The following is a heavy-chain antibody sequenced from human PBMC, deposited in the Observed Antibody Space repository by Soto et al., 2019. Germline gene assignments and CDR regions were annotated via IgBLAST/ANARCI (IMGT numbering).Heavy chain of an antibody. CDR1: GFTFSIYA. Sequence: QVQLVESGGGVVQPGRSLRLSCAASGFTFSIYAMHWVRQAPGKGLEWVAVISYDGINKYYADSVKGRFTISRDNSKNTVYLQMNSLRDEDTALYYCARDRGGGGYYGVDVWGQGTTVTVSS. CDR3: ARDRGGGGYYGVDV. D-gene: IGHD2-15*01. CDR2: ISYDGINK. J-gene: IGHJ6*02. V-gene: IGHV3-30-3*01.